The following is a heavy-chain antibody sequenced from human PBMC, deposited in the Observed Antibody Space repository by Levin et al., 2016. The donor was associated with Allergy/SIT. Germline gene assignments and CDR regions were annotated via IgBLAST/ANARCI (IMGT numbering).Heavy chain of an antibody. J-gene: IGHJ4*02. Sequence: ASVKVSCKASGYTFISYDINWVRQATGQGLEWMGWMNPNSGNTGYAQKFQGRVTMTRNTSMSTAYMELSSLSSDDTAVYYCARVLVVPTSTEKYFDFWGQGTLVTVSS. CDR3: ARVLVVPTSTEKYFDF. CDR1: GYTFISYD. D-gene: IGHD2-2*01. V-gene: IGHV1-8*01. CDR2: MNPNSGNT.